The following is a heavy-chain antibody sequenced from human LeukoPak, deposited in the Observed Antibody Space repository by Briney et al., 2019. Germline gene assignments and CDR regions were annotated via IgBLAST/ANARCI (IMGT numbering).Heavy chain of an antibody. CDR1: GGSISSYY. CDR3: ARVGEAVAGTDYFDY. D-gene: IGHD6-19*01. Sequence: SQTLSLTCTVSGGSISSYYWSWIRQPPGKGLEWIGYIYYSGSTNYNPSLKSRVTISVDTSKNQFSLKLSSVTAADTAVYYCARVGEAVAGTDYFDYWGQGTLVTVSS. CDR2: IYYSGST. V-gene: IGHV4-59*01. J-gene: IGHJ4*02.